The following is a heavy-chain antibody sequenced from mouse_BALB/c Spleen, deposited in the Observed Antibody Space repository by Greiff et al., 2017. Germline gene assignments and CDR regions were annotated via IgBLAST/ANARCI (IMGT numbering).Heavy chain of an antibody. CDR3: ARHDPHPYAMDY. CDR2: ISSGGSYT. CDR1: GFTFSSYG. Sequence: EVQVVESGGDLVKPGGSLKLSCAASGFTFSSYGMSWVRQTPDKRLEWVATISSGGSYTYYPDSVKGRFTISRDNAKNTLYLQMSSLKSEDTAMYYCARHDPHPYAMDYWGQGTSGTVSS. J-gene: IGHJ4*01. V-gene: IGHV5-6*01.